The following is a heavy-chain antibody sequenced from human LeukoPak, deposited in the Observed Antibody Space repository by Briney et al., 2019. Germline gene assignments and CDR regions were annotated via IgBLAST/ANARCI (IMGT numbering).Heavy chain of an antibody. V-gene: IGHV4-39*01. CDR2: IYYTGTT. J-gene: IGHJ4*02. CDR1: GSYISSSTYS. D-gene: IGHD2-2*03. Sequence: SETLSLTCTVSGSYISSSTYSWGWIRQPPGKGLEWIGNIYYTGTTYSNPSLKSRVTISVDTSKNQFSLKLSSVTAADTAVYYCARLDPRGPDDYWGQGTLVTVSS. CDR3: ARLDPRGPDDY.